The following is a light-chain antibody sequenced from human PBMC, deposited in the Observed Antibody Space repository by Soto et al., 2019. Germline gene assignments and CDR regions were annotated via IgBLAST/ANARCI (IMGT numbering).Light chain of an antibody. J-gene: IGLJ1*01. Sequence: QSVLTQPASVSGSPGQSITISCTGTTSDVGRYNLVSWYQQHPDKAPKLLIYENNKRPSGVSNRFSGSKSGNTASLTISGLQAEDETDYYCCSYAGSGTYVFGSGTKVTAL. CDR2: ENN. V-gene: IGLV2-23*01. CDR1: TSDVGRYNL. CDR3: CSYAGSGTYV.